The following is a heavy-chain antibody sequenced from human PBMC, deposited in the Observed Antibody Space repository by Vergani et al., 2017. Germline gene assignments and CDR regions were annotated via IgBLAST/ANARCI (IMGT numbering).Heavy chain of an antibody. V-gene: IGHV3-33*01. CDR3: ARSGYCAHGVCYMTYYYYMDV. CDR1: GFPLSSHA. CDR2: IWYDGSKE. Sequence: QVQLEESGGGVVQPGRSLRLSCAGSGFPLSSHAMHWVRQAPGKGLEWVAFIWYDGSKEYYADSVKGRFTISRDNSKNTLYLQMNNLRAADTAVYYCARSGYCAHGVCYMTYYYYMDVWGKGTAVTVSS. D-gene: IGHD2-8*01. J-gene: IGHJ6*03.